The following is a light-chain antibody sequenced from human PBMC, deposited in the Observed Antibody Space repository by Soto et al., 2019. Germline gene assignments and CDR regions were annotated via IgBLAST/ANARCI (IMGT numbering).Light chain of an antibody. CDR3: QQYNNWPPDRT. CDR1: QRVGSK. CDR2: GAA. Sequence: EIVMTQSPATLSVSPGERVTLSCRASQRVGSKLAWYQQKPGQAPRLLIYGAATRTTGIPARFSGSRSGTEFTLTISSLQSEEFAIYFCQQYNNWPPDRTFGQGTKVEIK. V-gene: IGKV3-15*01. J-gene: IGKJ1*01.